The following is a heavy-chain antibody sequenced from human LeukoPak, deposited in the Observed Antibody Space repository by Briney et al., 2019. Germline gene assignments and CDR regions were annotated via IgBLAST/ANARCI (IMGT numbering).Heavy chain of an antibody. CDR1: GYPFTSYG. V-gene: IGHV1-18*01. Sequence: VASVKVSCKASGYPFTSYGISWLRQAPGQGLEWMGWISAYDGNRKYAESFQGRVTMTTDTSTSAAYLDLTNLRSDDTALYYCARCDYIWGNYRYRPILYFDLWGQGTLVTVSS. CDR2: ISAYDGNR. CDR3: ARCDYIWGNYRYRPILYFDL. D-gene: IGHD3-16*02. J-gene: IGHJ4*02.